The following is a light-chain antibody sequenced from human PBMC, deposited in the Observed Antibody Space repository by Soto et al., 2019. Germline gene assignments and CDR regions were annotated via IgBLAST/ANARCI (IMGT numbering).Light chain of an antibody. CDR3: QQSNSWT. J-gene: IGKJ1*01. CDR2: DAS. V-gene: IGKV1-5*01. Sequence: DIQMTQSPSTLSASVGDRVTITCRASQSISSWLAWYQQKPGKAPKLLIYDASSLESGVPSRFSGSGSGTEFTLTISNLQPDDFATHHCQQSNSWTFGQGTKADIK. CDR1: QSISSW.